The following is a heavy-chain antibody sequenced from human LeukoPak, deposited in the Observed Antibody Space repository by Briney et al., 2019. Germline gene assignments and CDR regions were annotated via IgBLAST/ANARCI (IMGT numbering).Heavy chain of an antibody. CDR3: AIFGSGWYGTGWYFDL. CDR2: FDPEDGET. CDR1: GYTLTELS. J-gene: IGHJ2*01. V-gene: IGHV1-24*01. Sequence: ASVKVSCKVSGYTLTELSMHWVRQAPGKGLEWMGGFDPEDGETIYAQKFQGRVTMTEDTSTDTAYMELSSLRSEDTAVYYCAIFGSGWYGTGWYFDLWGRGTLVTVSS. D-gene: IGHD6-19*01.